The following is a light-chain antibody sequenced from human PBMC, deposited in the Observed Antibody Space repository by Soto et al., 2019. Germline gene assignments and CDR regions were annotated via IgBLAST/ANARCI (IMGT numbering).Light chain of an antibody. CDR3: QQYGTSPLT. CDR2: GAS. CDR1: QSVSGSY. J-gene: IGKJ5*01. Sequence: EIVLTQSPGSLSLSPGERATLSCRASQSVSGSYLAWYQQRPGQAPRLLIFGASSRATGIPDRFSGSGFGTDFTLTISRLEPEDFAVYYCQQYGTSPLTFGQGTRLEIK. V-gene: IGKV3-20*01.